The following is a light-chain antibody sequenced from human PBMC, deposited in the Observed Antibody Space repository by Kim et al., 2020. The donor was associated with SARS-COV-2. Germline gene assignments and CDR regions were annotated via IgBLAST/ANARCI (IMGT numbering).Light chain of an antibody. J-gene: IGKJ1*01. V-gene: IGKV3-20*01. CDR3: PQYSSSPSWT. CDR1: QRVSSMY. Sequence: PGEGATLACWASQRVSSMYLAWYQQKPGQAPRLLNYGTSRRATGIPDRFSGSGSGTDFTLTISRLEPGDFAVYFWPQYSSSPSWTFGQGTKVDIK. CDR2: GTS.